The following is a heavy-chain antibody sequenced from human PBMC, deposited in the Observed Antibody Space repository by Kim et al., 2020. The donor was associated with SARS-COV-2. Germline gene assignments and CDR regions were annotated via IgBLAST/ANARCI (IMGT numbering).Heavy chain of an antibody. Sequence: GRFTISRDNSKNTLYLQMNSLRAEDTAVYYCAKLVVVASSPSVRDAFDIWGQGTMVTVSS. CDR3: AKLVVVASSPSVRDAFDI. D-gene: IGHD2-15*01. V-gene: IGHV3-33*06. J-gene: IGHJ3*02.